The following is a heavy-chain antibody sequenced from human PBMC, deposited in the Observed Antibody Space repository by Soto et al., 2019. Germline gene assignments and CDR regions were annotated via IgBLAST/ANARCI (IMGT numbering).Heavy chain of an antibody. CDR3: ARLQAAAGDNDLTFDD. J-gene: IGHJ4*02. CDR1: GYSFTSYW. CDR2: IDPSDSYT. D-gene: IGHD6-13*01. V-gene: IGHV5-10-1*01. Sequence: EVQLAQSGAEVKKPGESLRISCKGSGYSFTSYWISWVRQMPVKGLEWMRRIDPSDSYTNYSPSFQGHVTISADKSISTAYLQWSSLKASDSAMYYCARLQAAAGDNDLTFDDWGQGTLVTVSS.